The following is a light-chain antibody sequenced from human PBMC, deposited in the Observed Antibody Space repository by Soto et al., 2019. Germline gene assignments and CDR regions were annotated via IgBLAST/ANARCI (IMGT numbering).Light chain of an antibody. J-gene: IGKJ1*01. CDR3: QQYYTTPRT. Sequence: DIVMTQSPDSLAVSLGERATINCTSSQSLLYRSDNKNYLAWYQQKPGQPPKLLIYWASTRESGVPDRFSCSGSGTDFTLTINSLQPEDVAVYYCQQYYTTPRTFGQGTKVEIK. CDR1: QSLLYRSDNKNY. CDR2: WAS. V-gene: IGKV4-1*01.